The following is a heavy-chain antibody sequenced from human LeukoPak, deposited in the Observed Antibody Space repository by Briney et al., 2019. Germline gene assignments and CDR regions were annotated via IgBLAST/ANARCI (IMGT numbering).Heavy chain of an antibody. CDR1: GGSISHYY. CDR3: ARSAFLVTAPGLYYFDY. Sequence: SETLSLTCTVSGGSISHYYWSWIRQPAGKGLGWIGRIYTSGSTNYNPSLKSRVSMSVATSKNQFSLHLSSVTAADTAVYYCARSAFLVTAPGLYYFDYWGQGTLVAVSS. D-gene: IGHD6-13*01. CDR2: IYTSGST. J-gene: IGHJ4*02. V-gene: IGHV4-4*07.